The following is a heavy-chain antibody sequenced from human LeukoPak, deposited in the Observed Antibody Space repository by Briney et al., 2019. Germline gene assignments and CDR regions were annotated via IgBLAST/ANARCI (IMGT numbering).Heavy chain of an antibody. Sequence: SESLSLTCTVSGGSISSGSYYWSWIRQPAGKGLEWIGRIYTSGSTNYNPSLKSRVTISVDTSKNQFSLKLSSVTAADTAVYYCAREDRQQLVIYYYYYMDVWGKGTTVTVSS. V-gene: IGHV4-61*02. D-gene: IGHD6-13*01. CDR2: IYTSGST. CDR3: AREDRQQLVIYYYYYMDV. CDR1: GGSISSGSYY. J-gene: IGHJ6*03.